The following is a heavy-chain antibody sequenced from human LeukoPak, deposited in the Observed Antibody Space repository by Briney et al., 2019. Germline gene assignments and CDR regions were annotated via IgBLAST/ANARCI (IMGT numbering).Heavy chain of an antibody. D-gene: IGHD3-22*01. Sequence: AGGSLRLSCAASGFTFSSYAMSWVHQAPGKGLEWVSAISGSGGSTYYADSVKGRFTISRGNSKNTLYLQMNSLRAEDTAVYYCAKDCYYDSSGYGFDYWGQGTLVTVSS. J-gene: IGHJ4*02. CDR2: ISGSGGST. V-gene: IGHV3-23*01. CDR1: GFTFSSYA. CDR3: AKDCYYDSSGYGFDY.